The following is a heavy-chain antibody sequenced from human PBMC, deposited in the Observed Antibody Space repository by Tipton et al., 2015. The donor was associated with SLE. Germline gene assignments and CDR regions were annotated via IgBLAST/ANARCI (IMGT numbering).Heavy chain of an antibody. D-gene: IGHD3-16*01. CDR1: GFTFSNFG. CDR2: ISSRGGVT. Sequence: SLRLSCAASGFTFSNFGMSWVRQAPGEGLEWVSGISSRGGVTHYADSVRGRFTISRDTSKNMLYLQMNSLRVEDTAVYYCAKWGVDLRMFDCWGQGSLVTVSS. J-gene: IGHJ4*02. CDR3: AKWGVDLRMFDC. V-gene: IGHV3-23*01.